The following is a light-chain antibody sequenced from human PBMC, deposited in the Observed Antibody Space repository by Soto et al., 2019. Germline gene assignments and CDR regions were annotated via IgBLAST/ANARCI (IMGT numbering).Light chain of an antibody. CDR2: EVS. CDR1: SSDVGSYNL. J-gene: IGLJ2*01. V-gene: IGLV2-23*02. Sequence: QSALTQPASVSGSHGQSITISCTGTSSDVGSYNLVSWYQQHPGKAPKLMIYEVSKRPSGVSNRFSGSKSGNTASLTISGLQAEDEADYYCCSYAGSSTSVVFGGGTKLTVL. CDR3: CSYAGSSTSVV.